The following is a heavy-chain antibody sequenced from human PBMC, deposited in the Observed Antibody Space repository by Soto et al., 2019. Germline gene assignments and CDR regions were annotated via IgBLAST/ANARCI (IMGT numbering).Heavy chain of an antibody. Sequence: TGGSLRLSCAASGFTVSSNYMSWVRQAPGKGLEWVSVTYSDGSTYYADSVKGRFTISRDNSKNTLYLQMNSLRAEDTAVYYCARQPRILTGYSGHFDYWGQGTLVTVSS. J-gene: IGHJ4*02. D-gene: IGHD3-9*01. CDR1: GFTVSSNY. CDR2: TYSDGST. V-gene: IGHV3-66*04. CDR3: ARQPRILTGYSGHFDY.